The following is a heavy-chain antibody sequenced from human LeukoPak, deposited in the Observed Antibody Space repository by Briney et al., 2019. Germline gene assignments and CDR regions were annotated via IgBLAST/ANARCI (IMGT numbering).Heavy chain of an antibody. CDR3: ARGPLSSPGYYYYGMDV. CDR2: MNPNSGNT. CDR1: GYTFTSYD. D-gene: IGHD2/OR15-2a*01. Sequence: ASVKVSGKASGYTFTSYDINWVRQATGQGLEWMGWMNPNSGNTGYAQKFQGRVTMTRNTSISTAYMELSSLRSEDTAVYYCARGPLSSPGYYYYGMDVWGQGTTVTVSS. V-gene: IGHV1-8*01. J-gene: IGHJ6*02.